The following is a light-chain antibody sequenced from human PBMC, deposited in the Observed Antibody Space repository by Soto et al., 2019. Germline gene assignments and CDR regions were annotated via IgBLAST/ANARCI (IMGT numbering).Light chain of an antibody. CDR2: DVN. Sequence: QSALTQPASVSGSPGQSITLSCTGTSSDIGGYDYVSWYQRHPGKAPKLIIYDVNNRPSGVSNRFSGSKSGNTASLTISGLQAEDEVDYYCTSYASGSSHVVFGGGTKVTVL. J-gene: IGLJ2*01. CDR1: SSDIGGYDY. V-gene: IGLV2-14*01. CDR3: TSYASGSSHVV.